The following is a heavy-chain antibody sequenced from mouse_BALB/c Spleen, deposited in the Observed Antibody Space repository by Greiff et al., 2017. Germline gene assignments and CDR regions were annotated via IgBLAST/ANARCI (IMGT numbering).Heavy chain of an antibody. Sequence: EVQGVESGPGLVKPSQSLSLTCTVTGYSITSDYAWNWIRQFPGNKLEWMGYISYSGSTSYNPSLKSRISITRDTSKNQFFLQLNSVTTEDTATYYCARSPLYYAMDYWGQGTSVTVSS. J-gene: IGHJ4*01. D-gene: IGHD6-1*01. CDR2: ISYSGST. CDR1: GYSITSDYA. CDR3: ARSPLYYAMDY. V-gene: IGHV3-2*02.